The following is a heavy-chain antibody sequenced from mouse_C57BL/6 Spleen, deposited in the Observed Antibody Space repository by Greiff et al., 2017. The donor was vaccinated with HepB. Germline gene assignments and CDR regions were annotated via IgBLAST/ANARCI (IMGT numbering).Heavy chain of an antibody. V-gene: IGHV2-3*01. CDR3: ATMETGTVYAMDY. CDR1: GFSLTSYG. J-gene: IGHJ4*01. Sequence: VQVVESGPGLVAPSQSLSITCTVSGFSLTSYGVSWVRQPPGKGLEWLGVIWGDGSTNYHSALISRLSISKDNAKSQVFLNLNSMQTDDTATYYCATMETGTVYAMDYWGQGTSVTVSS. CDR2: IWGDGST. D-gene: IGHD4-1*01.